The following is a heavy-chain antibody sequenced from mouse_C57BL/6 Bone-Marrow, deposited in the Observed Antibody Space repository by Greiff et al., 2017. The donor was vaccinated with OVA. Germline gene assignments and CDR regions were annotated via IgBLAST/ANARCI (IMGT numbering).Heavy chain of an antibody. CDR2: IDPSDSYT. D-gene: IGHD1-1*01. J-gene: IGHJ2*01. CDR3: ARRVGYFDY. V-gene: IGHV1-50*01. Sequence: QVQLQQPGAELVKPGASVKLSCKASGYTFTSYWMQWVKQRPGQGLEWIGEIDPSDSYTNYNQKFKGKATLTVDTSPSTAYMQLSSLTSEDAAVYYCARRVGYFDYWGQGTTLTVSS. CDR1: GYTFTSYW.